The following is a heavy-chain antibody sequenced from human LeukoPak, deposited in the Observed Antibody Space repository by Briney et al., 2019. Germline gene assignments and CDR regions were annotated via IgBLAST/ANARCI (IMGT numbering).Heavy chain of an antibody. CDR2: ISYDGSNK. Sequence: GGSLRLSCAASGFTVSSNYMSWVRQAPGKGLEWVAVISYDGSNKYYADSVKGRFTISRDNSKNTLYLQMNSLRAEDTAVYYCAREGRDFWSGYGAFDIWGQGTMVTVSS. V-gene: IGHV3-30-3*01. CDR3: AREGRDFWSGYGAFDI. D-gene: IGHD3-3*01. CDR1: GFTVSSNY. J-gene: IGHJ3*02.